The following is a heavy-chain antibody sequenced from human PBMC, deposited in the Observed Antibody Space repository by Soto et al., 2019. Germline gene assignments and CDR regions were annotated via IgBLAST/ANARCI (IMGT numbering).Heavy chain of an antibody. J-gene: IGHJ4*02. Sequence: GGSLRLSCAASGFTFSSYEMNWVRQAPGKGLEWVSYISSSGSTIYYADSVKGRFTISRDNAKNSLYLQMNSLRAEDTAVYYCARAWEGGDDGYWGQGTLVTVSS. CDR1: GFTFSSYE. V-gene: IGHV3-48*03. CDR2: ISSSGSTI. D-gene: IGHD1-26*01. CDR3: ARAWEGGDDGY.